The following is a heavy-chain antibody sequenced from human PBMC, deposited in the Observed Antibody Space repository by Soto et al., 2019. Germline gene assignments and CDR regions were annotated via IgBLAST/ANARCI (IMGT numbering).Heavy chain of an antibody. CDR3: ARDFSRPQTVADSFDH. CDR1: GFTFSSYS. CDR2: ISSSSSYI. Sequence: PGGALRVACAASGFTFSSYSMNWLGQAPGKGLEWVSSISSSSSYIYYADSVKGRFTISRDNAKNSLYLQMNSLRAEDTAVYYCARDFSRPQTVADSFDHWGQGTLVTVSS. D-gene: IGHD6-19*01. J-gene: IGHJ4*02. V-gene: IGHV3-21*01.